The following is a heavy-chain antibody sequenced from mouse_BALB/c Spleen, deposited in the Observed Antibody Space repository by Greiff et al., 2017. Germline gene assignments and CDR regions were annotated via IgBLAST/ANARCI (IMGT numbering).Heavy chain of an antibody. CDR3: ARETTASDWYFDV. J-gene: IGHJ1*01. CDR1: GFTFSSYA. Sequence: EVMLVESGGGLVKPGGSLKLSCAASGFTFSSYAMSWVRQTPEKRLEWVASISSGGSTYYPDSVKGRFTISRDNARNILYLQMSSLRSEDTAMYYCARETTASDWYFDVWGAGTTVTVSS. D-gene: IGHD1-2*01. V-gene: IGHV5-6-5*01. CDR2: ISSGGST.